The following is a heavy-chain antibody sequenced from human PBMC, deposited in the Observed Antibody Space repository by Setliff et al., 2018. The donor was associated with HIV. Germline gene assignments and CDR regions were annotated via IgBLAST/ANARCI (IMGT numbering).Heavy chain of an antibody. CDR1: GYRFTTYW. J-gene: IGHJ4*02. CDR3: ARHPIDYNFWSGSPDY. CDR2: IYPGDSDT. D-gene: IGHD3-3*01. Sequence: GESLKISCKASGYRFTTYWIGWVRQMPGKGLEWMGIIYPGDSDTRYSPSFQGQVTISADKSISTAYLQWSSLKASDTAMYYCARHPIDYNFWSGSPDYWGQGTLVTVSS. V-gene: IGHV5-51*01.